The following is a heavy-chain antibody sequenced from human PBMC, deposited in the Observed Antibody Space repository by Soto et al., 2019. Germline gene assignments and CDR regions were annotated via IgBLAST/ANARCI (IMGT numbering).Heavy chain of an antibody. V-gene: IGHV3-20*04. D-gene: IGHD3-16*01. CDR3: ARHGGTPDLYFDY. CDR2: INWIGGST. CDR1: GFIFGAHA. Sequence: GGSLRLSCAASGFIFGAHAMSWVRQAPGKGLEWVSAINWIGGSTNYADSMKGRFTISRDNAKNSLYLQMSSLRAEDTALYYCARHGGTPDLYFDYWGQGTPVTVSS. J-gene: IGHJ4*02.